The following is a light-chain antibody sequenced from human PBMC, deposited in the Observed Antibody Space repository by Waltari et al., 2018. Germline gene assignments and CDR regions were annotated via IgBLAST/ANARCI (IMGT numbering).Light chain of an antibody. CDR2: DVS. CDR1: RSRVGGYNY. CDR3: SSSTSSSTLV. Sequence: QSALTQPAPVSGSPGQSINISCTGTRSRVGGYNYASWYQQHPGKAPNLMIYDVSKRPSGVSNRFSGSKSGTPASMTISGLQAEDEADYYCSSSTSSSTLVFGGGTKLTVL. V-gene: IGLV2-14*01. J-gene: IGLJ2*01.